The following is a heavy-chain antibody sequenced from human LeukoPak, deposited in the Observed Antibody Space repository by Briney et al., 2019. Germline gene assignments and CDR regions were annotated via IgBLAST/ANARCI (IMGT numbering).Heavy chain of an antibody. Sequence: GGSLRLSCAASGYSFSSYSMNWVRQAPGKGLEWVSSISSSSRYRYYAASVKGRFTISRDNAKNSLYLQMNSLRAEDTAVYYCARVKEASAFDIWGQGTTVTVSS. J-gene: IGHJ3*02. CDR3: ARVKEASAFDI. CDR2: ISSSSRYR. CDR1: GYSFSSYS. D-gene: IGHD5-12*01. V-gene: IGHV3-21*01.